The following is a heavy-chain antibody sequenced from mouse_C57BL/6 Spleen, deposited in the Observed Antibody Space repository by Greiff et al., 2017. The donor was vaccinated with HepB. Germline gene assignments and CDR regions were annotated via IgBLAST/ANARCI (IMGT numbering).Heavy chain of an antibody. Sequence: VHVKQSGAELVRPGASVKLSCTASGFNIKDYYMHWVKQRPEQGLEWIGRIDPEDGDTEYAPKFQGKATMTADTSSNTAYLQLSSLTSDDTAVYYCTAGGDYYAMDYWGQGTSVTVSS. V-gene: IGHV14-1*01. CDR2: IDPEDGDT. CDR1: GFNIKDYY. CDR3: TAGGDYYAMDY. J-gene: IGHJ4*01.